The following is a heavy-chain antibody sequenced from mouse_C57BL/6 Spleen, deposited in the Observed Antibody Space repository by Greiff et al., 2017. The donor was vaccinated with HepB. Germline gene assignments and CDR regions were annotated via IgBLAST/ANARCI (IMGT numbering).Heavy chain of an antibody. CDR1: GYTFTSYW. CDR2: IDPSDSYT. Sequence: QVQLQQSGAELVKPGASVKLSCKASGYTFTSYWMQWVKQRPGQGLEWIGEIDPSDSYTNYNQKFKGKATLTVDTSSSTAYMQLSSLTSEDSAVYYCASRNYYGSSYRYFDVWGTGTTVTVSS. D-gene: IGHD1-1*01. J-gene: IGHJ1*03. V-gene: IGHV1-50*01. CDR3: ASRNYYGSSYRYFDV.